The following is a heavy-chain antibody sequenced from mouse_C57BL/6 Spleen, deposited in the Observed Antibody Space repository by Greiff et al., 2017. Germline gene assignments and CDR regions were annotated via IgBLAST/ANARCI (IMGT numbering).Heavy chain of an antibody. V-gene: IGHV14-2*01. Sequence: VQLQQSGAELVKPGASVKLSCTASGFNIQDYYMHWVKQRTEQGLEWIGRIDPEDGETKYAPKFQGKATITADTSSNTAYLQLRSLTSEDTAFYYCARYRIYYYGNSYYYAMDYWGQGTSVTVSS. CDR2: IDPEDGET. D-gene: IGHD1-1*01. CDR3: ARYRIYYYGNSYYYAMDY. J-gene: IGHJ4*01. CDR1: GFNIQDYY.